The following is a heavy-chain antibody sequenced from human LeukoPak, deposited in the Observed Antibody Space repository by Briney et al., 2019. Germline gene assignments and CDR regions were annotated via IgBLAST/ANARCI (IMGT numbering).Heavy chain of an antibody. V-gene: IGHV3-66*01. CDR3: TRVFATGPSFDY. CDR2: IYSGGST. D-gene: IGHD3-9*01. CDR1: GFTFDDFG. Sequence: PGGSLRLSCAASGFTFDDFGMSWVRQAPGKGLEWVSVIYSGGSTYYADSVKGRFTISRDNAKNTLYLQMNSLRADDTAVYYCTRVFATGPSFDYWGQGTLVTVSS. J-gene: IGHJ4*02.